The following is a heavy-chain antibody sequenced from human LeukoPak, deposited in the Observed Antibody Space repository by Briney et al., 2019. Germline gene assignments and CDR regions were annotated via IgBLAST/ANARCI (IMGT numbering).Heavy chain of an antibody. CDR3: AREYSSSSGDY. Sequence: GASVKVSCKASGYTFTSYDINWVRQATGQGLEWMGWMNPNSGNTGYAQKFQGRVTITRNTSITTAYMELRRMRSVYTAVYYCAREYSSSSGDYWGQGTLVTVSS. CDR2: MNPNSGNT. CDR1: GYTFTSYD. V-gene: IGHV1-8*03. D-gene: IGHD6-6*01. J-gene: IGHJ4*02.